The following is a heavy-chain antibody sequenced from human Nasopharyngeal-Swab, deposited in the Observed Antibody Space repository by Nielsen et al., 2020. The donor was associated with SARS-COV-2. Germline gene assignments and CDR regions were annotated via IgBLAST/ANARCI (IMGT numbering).Heavy chain of an antibody. J-gene: IGHJ6*02. CDR1: GFTFSSYS. CDR3: ARDCSGGSCRYGMDV. CDR2: ITSSSTYT. Sequence: GESLKISCAASGFTFSSYSMNWVRQAPGKGLEWVSAITSSSTYTYYADSVKGRFTISRDNARNSLYLQMNSPRAEDTAVYYCARDCSGGSCRYGMDVWGQGTTVTVSS. V-gene: IGHV3-21*01. D-gene: IGHD2-15*01.